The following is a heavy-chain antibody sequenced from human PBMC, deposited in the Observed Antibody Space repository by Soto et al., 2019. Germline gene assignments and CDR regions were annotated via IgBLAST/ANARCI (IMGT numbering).Heavy chain of an antibody. CDR3: ARARGIAARRPPDY. V-gene: IGHV4-34*01. D-gene: IGHD6-6*01. Sequence: PSETLSLTCAVYGGSFSGYYWSWIRQPPGKGLEWIGEINHSGSTNYNPSLKSRVTLSVDTSKNQFSLKLSSVTAADTAVYYCARARGIAARRPPDYWGQGTLVTVSS. CDR1: GGSFSGYY. CDR2: INHSGST. J-gene: IGHJ4*02.